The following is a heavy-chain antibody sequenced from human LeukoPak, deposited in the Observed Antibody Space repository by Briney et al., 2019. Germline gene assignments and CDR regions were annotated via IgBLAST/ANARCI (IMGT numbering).Heavy chain of an antibody. CDR3: ARGGLLIEPFDY. J-gene: IGHJ4*02. Sequence: SETLSLTCTVSGGSITSGSYYWSWIRQPPGKGLEWIGYIYYSGSTNYNPSLKSRVTISVDTSKNQFSLKLSSVTAADTAVYYCARGGLLIEPFDYWGQGTLVTVSS. V-gene: IGHV4-61*01. CDR1: GGSITSGSYY. D-gene: IGHD2/OR15-2a*01. CDR2: IYYSGST.